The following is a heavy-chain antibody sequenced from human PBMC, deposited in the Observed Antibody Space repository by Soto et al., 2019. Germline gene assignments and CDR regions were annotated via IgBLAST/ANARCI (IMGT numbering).Heavy chain of an antibody. J-gene: IGHJ4*02. D-gene: IGHD4-4*01. CDR2: SGGSGGNR. CDR3: ARVASDYITAVDN. CDR1: GFTFNAYA. Sequence: EVQLLESGGGLVQPGGSLRLSCAASGFTFNAYAMTWVRQAPGKGLEWVSASGGSGGNRYYAASLRGRFTISRDTYKDTVDLQMNSLRVEDTAVYYCARVASDYITAVDNWGQGILVTVSS. V-gene: IGHV3-23*01.